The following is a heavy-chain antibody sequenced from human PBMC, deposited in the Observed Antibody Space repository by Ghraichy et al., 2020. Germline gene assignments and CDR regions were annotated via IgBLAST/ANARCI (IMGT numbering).Heavy chain of an antibody. V-gene: IGHV4-34*01. J-gene: IGHJ6*04. CDR1: GGSFSGYY. D-gene: IGHD6-13*01. Sequence: SETLSLTCAVYGGSFSGYYWSWIRKPPGKGLEWIGEINHSGSTNYNPSLKSRVTISVDTSKNQFSLKLSSVTAADTAVYYCARIFSSSWYEIYYYYYGMDAGGKGTTVTVSS. CDR2: INHSGST. CDR3: ARIFSSSWYEIYYYYYGMDA.